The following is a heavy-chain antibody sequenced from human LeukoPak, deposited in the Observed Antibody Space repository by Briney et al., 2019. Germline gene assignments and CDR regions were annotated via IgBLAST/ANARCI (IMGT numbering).Heavy chain of an antibody. CDR2: VSGSGATT. V-gene: IGHV3-23*01. D-gene: IGHD3-10*01. J-gene: IGHJ4*02. CDR1: GFTFSSYA. CDR3: AKLMTRTMVRGVPPSDY. Sequence: PGGSLRLSCAASGFTFSSYAMSWVRQAPGKGLEWVSAVSGSGATTYYADSVKGRFTISRDNSKNTLYLQMNILRAEDTAAYYCAKLMTRTMVRGVPPSDYWGQGTLVTVSS.